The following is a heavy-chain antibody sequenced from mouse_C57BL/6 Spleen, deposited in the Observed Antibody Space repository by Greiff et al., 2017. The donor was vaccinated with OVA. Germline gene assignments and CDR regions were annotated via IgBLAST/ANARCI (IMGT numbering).Heavy chain of an antibody. CDR1: GYAFSSSW. Sequence: VQLQQSGPELVKPGASVKISCKASGYAFSSSWMNWVKQRPGKGLEWIGRIYPGDGDTNYNGKFKGKATLTADKSSSTAYIQLSSLTSEDSAVYFCARKVTGYFDVWGTGTTVTVSS. J-gene: IGHJ1*03. V-gene: IGHV1-82*01. CDR3: ARKVTGYFDV. D-gene: IGHD2-2*01. CDR2: IYPGDGDT.